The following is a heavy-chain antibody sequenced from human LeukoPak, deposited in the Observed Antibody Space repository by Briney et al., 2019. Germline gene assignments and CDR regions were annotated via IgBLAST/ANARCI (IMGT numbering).Heavy chain of an antibody. CDR2: INPNSGGT. J-gene: IGHJ5*02. CDR3: ARDSENWFDP. CDR1: GYTFTGYY. V-gene: IGHV1-2*02. Sequence: GASVKVSCKASGYTFTGYYMHWVRQAPGQGLEWMGWINPNSGGTNYAQKFQGRVTMTRNTSISTAYMELGSLRSEDTAVYYCARDSENWFDPWGQGTLVTVSS.